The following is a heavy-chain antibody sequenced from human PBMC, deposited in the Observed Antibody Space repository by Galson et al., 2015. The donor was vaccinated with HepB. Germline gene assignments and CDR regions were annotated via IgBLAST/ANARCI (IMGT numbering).Heavy chain of an antibody. CDR3: TTTPGYCLASSCYSCFHH. CDR1: GFTFSNAW. D-gene: IGHD2-2*01. CDR2: LKSNADGGTT. J-gene: IGHJ1*01. Sequence: SLRLSCAASGFTFSNAWMNWVRQAPGKRLEWVGRLKSNADGGTTEYAAPVTGRFTISRDDSKNTLYLEMDSLKTEDSAVYYCTTTPGYCLASSCYSCFHHWGQGTLVTVSS. V-gene: IGHV3-15*07.